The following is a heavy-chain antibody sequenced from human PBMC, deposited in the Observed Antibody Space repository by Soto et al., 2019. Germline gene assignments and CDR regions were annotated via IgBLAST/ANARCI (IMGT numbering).Heavy chain of an antibody. CDR1: GDTFSTYT. J-gene: IGHJ6*02. V-gene: IGHV1-2*04. CDR3: ARGGRNVYYYYGMDV. Sequence: ASVKVSCKASGDTFSTYTITWMRQAPGQGLEWMGGIIPRSATSNYAQKFQGWVTMTRDTSISTAYMELSRLRSDDTAVYYCARGGRNVYYYYGMDVWGQGTTVTVSS. CDR2: IIPRSATS.